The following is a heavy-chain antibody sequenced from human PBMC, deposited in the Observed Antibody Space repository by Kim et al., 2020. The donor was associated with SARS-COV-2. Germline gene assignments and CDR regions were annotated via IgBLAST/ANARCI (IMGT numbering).Heavy chain of an antibody. V-gene: IGHV1-69*13. CDR1: GGTFSSYA. CDR2: IIPIFGTA. J-gene: IGHJ4*02. D-gene: IGHD5-12*01. CDR3: VRRRDGYKIFDY. Sequence: SVKVSCKASGGTFSSYAISWVRQAPGQGLEWMGGIIPIFGTANYAQKFQGRVTITADESTSTAYMELSSLRSEDTAVYYCVRRRDGYKIFDYWGQGTLVTVSS.